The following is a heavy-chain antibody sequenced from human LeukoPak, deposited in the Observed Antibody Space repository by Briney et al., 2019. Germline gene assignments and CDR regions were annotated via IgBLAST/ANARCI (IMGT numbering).Heavy chain of an antibody. D-gene: IGHD3-10*01. CDR1: GGSISSGSHY. CDR3: ARELGGSGFDY. J-gene: IGHJ4*02. CDR2: LYTSGST. V-gene: IGHV4-61*02. Sequence: SSETLSLTCTVSGGSISSGSHYWSWVPQPAGRGLEWIGRLYTSGSTNYNRSLKIRITISVDTSKKQFSLKLNSVTAADTAVYYCARELGGSGFDYWGQGTVVTVSS.